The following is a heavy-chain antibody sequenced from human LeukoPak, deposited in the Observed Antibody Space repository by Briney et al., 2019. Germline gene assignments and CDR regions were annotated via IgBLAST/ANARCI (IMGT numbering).Heavy chain of an antibody. CDR3: ARAKPYIVVVVAATTWFDP. CDR1: EFSVGSNY. Sequence: KAGGSLRLSCAASEFSVGSNYMTWIRQPPGKGLEWIGEINHSGSTNYNPSLKSRVTISVDTSKNQFSLKLSSVTAADTAVYYCARAKPYIVVVVAATTWFDPWGQGTLVTVSS. D-gene: IGHD2-15*01. V-gene: IGHV4-34*01. CDR2: INHSGST. J-gene: IGHJ5*02.